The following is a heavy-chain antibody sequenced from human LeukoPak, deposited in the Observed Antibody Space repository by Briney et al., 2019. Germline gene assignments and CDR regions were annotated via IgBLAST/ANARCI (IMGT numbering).Heavy chain of an antibody. CDR1: GFTFSSSG. Sequence: GGSLRLSCAASGFTFSSSGMHWVRQAPGKGLEWVAVISYDGSNKYYAGSVKGRFTISRDNSKNTLYLQMNSLRAEDTAVYYCARDRDGGDCYPCDAFDIWGQGTMVTVSS. J-gene: IGHJ3*02. D-gene: IGHD2-21*01. CDR2: ISYDGSNK. CDR3: ARDRDGGDCYPCDAFDI. V-gene: IGHV3-30*03.